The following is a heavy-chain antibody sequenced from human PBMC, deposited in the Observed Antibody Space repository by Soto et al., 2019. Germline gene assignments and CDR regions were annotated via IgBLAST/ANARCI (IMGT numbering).Heavy chain of an antibody. D-gene: IGHD2-2*01. Sequence: EVQLLESGGGLVQPGGSLRLSCAASGFTFSSYAMSWVRQTPGKGLEWVATLSGSGGSKYYADSVKGQFTISRDNSKNTLYLQMNCLRAEDAAVYYCVIDHGTYAPNLIVSWRQGTLVTVSS. J-gene: IGHJ5*01. CDR3: VIDHGTYAPNLIVS. V-gene: IGHV3-23*01. CDR1: GFTFSSYA. CDR2: LSGSGGSK.